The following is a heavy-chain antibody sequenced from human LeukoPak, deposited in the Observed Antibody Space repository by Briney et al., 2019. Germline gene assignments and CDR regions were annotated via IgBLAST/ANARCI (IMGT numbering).Heavy chain of an antibody. J-gene: IGHJ4*02. Sequence: SETLSLTCTVSGGSISSYYWSWIRQPPGKGLEWIGYIFYTGSTNYNPSLQSRVTISVDTSRNQFSLNLSSVTAADTAVYFCARGPTRQYFDYWGQGTLVTVSS. CDR1: GGSISSYY. V-gene: IGHV4-59*01. CDR3: ARGPTRQYFDY. CDR2: IFYTGST. D-gene: IGHD6-6*01.